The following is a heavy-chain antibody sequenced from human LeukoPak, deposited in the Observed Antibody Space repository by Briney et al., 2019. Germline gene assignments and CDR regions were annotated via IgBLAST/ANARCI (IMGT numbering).Heavy chain of an antibody. V-gene: IGHV3-53*01. D-gene: IGHD6-6*01. CDR3: ARDSGKYSSSETLDY. Sequence: GGSLRLSCAASGFTVSSNYMSWVRQAPGKGLEWVSVIYSGGSTYYADSVKGRFTISRDNSKNTLYLQMNSLRAEDTAVYYCARDSGKYSSSETLDYWGQGTLVTVSS. CDR2: IYSGGST. J-gene: IGHJ4*02. CDR1: GFTVSSNY.